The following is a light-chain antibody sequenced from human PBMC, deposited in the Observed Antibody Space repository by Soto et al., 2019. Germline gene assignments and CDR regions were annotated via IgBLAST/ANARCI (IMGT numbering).Light chain of an antibody. J-gene: IGKJ1*01. Sequence: DIQMTQFPSSLSASVGDRVTITCRASQGIRNDLAWYQQKPGKAPKRLIYAASSLQSGVPSRFSGSGSGAEFALAISSLEPEDFSTFYCLQHSTYPLTFGQGTKVEIK. CDR1: QGIRND. CDR3: LQHSTYPLT. V-gene: IGKV1-17*01. CDR2: AAS.